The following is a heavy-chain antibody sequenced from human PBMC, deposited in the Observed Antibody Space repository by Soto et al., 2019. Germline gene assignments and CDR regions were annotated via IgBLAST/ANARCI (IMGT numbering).Heavy chain of an antibody. CDR1: GFSFSDYE. D-gene: IGHD3-22*01. V-gene: IGHV3-48*03. CDR2: SSRSGSTI. Sequence: EVQLVESGGGVVQPGGSLRLSCAASGFSFSDYEMNWVRQAPGKGLEWVSYSSRSGSTIEYADSVKGRFTISRDYAKTSLYRQMNSLRVEDTAVYYCAIGYYSKKFDYWGQGTLGTVSS. J-gene: IGHJ4*02. CDR3: AIGYYSKKFDY.